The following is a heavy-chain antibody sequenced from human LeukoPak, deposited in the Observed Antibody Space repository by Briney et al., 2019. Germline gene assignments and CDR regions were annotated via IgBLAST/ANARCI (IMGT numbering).Heavy chain of an antibody. D-gene: IGHD2-21*02. V-gene: IGHV1-46*01. Sequence: GASVKVSCKASGYTFTSYYTHWVRQAPGQGLEWMGIINPSGGSTSYAQKFQGRVTMTRDTSTGTVYMELSSLRSEDTAVYYCASTCGGDCYQSYDYWGQGTLVTVSS. CDR1: GYTFTSYY. J-gene: IGHJ4*02. CDR2: INPSGGST. CDR3: ASTCGGDCYQSYDY.